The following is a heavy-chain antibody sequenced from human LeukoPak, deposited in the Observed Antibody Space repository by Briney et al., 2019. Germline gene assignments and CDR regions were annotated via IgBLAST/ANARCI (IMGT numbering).Heavy chain of an antibody. V-gene: IGHV3-74*01. J-gene: IGHJ4*02. Sequence: GGSLRLSCTASGFTFSSHWMHWVRQVPGRGPVWVSRVNGDGTKTTYADSVKGRFTISRDNARNTLHLQMNSLRAEDTAVYYCARDPGVPGVYYNYFDSWGQGTLVTVSS. CDR2: VNGDGTKT. CDR1: GFTFSSHW. D-gene: IGHD3-10*01. CDR3: ARDPGVPGVYYNYFDS.